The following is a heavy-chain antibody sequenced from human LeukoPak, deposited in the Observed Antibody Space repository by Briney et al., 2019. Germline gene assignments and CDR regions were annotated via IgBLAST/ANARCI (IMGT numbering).Heavy chain of an antibody. Sequence: SETLSLTCTVSGGSISSYHWSWIRQPPGKGLEWIGYIYYSGGTNYNPSLKSRVTISIDTSKNQFSLKLSSVTAADTAVYYCARQTTEGFDPWGQGVLVTVSS. V-gene: IGHV4-59*01. CDR1: GGSISSYH. D-gene: IGHD4-17*01. J-gene: IGHJ5*02. CDR2: IYYSGGT. CDR3: ARQTTEGFDP.